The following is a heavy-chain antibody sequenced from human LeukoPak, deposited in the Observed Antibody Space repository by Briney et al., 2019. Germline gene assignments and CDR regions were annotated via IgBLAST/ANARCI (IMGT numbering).Heavy chain of an antibody. CDR1: GGSFSVYY. CDR2: INHSGST. D-gene: IGHD6-6*01. V-gene: IGHV4-34*01. Sequence: SETLSLTCAVSGGSFSVYYWSWIRQPPGKGLEWIGEINHSGSTNYNPSLKSRVTISVDTSKNQFSLKLSSVTAADTAVYYCASYSIAARNWFDPWGQGTLVTVSS. J-gene: IGHJ5*02. CDR3: ASYSIAARNWFDP.